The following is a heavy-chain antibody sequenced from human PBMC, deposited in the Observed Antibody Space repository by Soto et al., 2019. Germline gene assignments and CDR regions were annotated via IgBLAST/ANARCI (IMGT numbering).Heavy chain of an antibody. Sequence: EVRPVESGGGLVQPGGSLRLSCSTSGFNPTDGWMHWVRQTPGKGLLWVSRIKSDGTSASYADFVEGRFTVSRDNARNTLDLQMSSLRVEDTAVYYCTSGAALRGQGILVTVSS. J-gene: IGHJ4*02. D-gene: IGHD6-25*01. CDR2: IKSDGTSA. V-gene: IGHV3-74*01. CDR1: GFNPTDGW. CDR3: TSGAAL.